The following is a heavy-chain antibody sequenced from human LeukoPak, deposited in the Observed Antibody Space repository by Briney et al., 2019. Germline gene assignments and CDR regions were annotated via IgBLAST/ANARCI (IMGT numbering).Heavy chain of an antibody. CDR2: INPNSGGT. D-gene: IGHD3-3*01. J-gene: IGHJ6*03. CDR3: ARDLGKNDYDFWSGYYYYYYYMDV. Sequence: GASVKVSCKASGYTFTGYYMHWVRQAPGQGLEWMGWINPNSGGTNYAQKFQGRVTITRDTSISTAYMELSRLRSDDTAVYYCARDLGKNDYDFWSGYYYYYYYMDVWGKGTTVTVSS. CDR1: GYTFTGYY. V-gene: IGHV1-2*02.